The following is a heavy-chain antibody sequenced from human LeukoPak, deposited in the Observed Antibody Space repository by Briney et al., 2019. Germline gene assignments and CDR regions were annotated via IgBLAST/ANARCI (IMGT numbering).Heavy chain of an antibody. D-gene: IGHD6-19*01. CDR1: GGTFSSYA. CDR3: ASSKGVAGTFSSYYYYYMDV. CDR2: IIPIFGTA. V-gene: IGHV1-69*05. Sequence: GSSVKVSCKASGGTFSSYAISWVRQAPGQGLEWMGGIIPIFGTANYAQKFQGRVTITTDESTSTAYMELSSLRSEDTAVYYCASSKGVAGTFSSYYYYYMDVWGKGTTVTVSS. J-gene: IGHJ6*03.